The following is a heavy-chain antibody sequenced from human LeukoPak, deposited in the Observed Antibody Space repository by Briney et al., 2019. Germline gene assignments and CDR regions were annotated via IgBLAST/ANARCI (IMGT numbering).Heavy chain of an antibody. CDR3: ARHGLSYDFRSGYPDY. CDR1: GYSFTSYW. J-gene: IGHJ4*02. CDR2: IYPGDSDT. D-gene: IGHD3-3*01. Sequence: GESLQISCKGSGYSFTSYWIGWVRQMPGKGLEWMGIIYPGDSDTRYSPSFQGQVTISADKSISTAYLQWSSLKASDTAMYYCARHGLSYDFRSGYPDYWGQGTLVTVSS. V-gene: IGHV5-51*01.